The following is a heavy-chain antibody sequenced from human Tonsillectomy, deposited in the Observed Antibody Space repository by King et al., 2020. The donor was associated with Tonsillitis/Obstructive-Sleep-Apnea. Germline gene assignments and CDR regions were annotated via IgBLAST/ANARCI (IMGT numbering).Heavy chain of an antibody. Sequence: QLQESGPGLVKPSETLSLTCTVSCGSIRTYYWSWIRQSPGKALEWIGYFYYSGSTNYNPSLKSRVTISVDTSKNQFSLKLSSVTAADTAVYYCAVPTARLASPYYYDTRGYPPLDYWGQGTLVTVSS. CDR2: FYYSGST. J-gene: IGHJ4*02. CDR1: CGSIRTYY. V-gene: IGHV4-59*08. CDR3: AVPTARLASPYYYDTRGYPPLDY. D-gene: IGHD3-22*01.